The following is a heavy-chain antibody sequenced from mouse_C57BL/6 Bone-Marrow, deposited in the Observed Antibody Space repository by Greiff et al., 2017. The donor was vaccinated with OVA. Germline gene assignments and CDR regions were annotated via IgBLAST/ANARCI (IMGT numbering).Heavy chain of an antibody. V-gene: IGHV14-4*01. CDR2: IDPENGDT. CDR1: GFNIKDDY. Sequence: EVQLQQSGAELVRPGASVKLSCTASGFNIKDDYMHWVKQRPEQGLEWIGWIDPENGDTEYASKFQGKATITADTSSNTAYLQLSSLTSEDTAVYYCTTASLCAYWGQGTLVTVSA. J-gene: IGHJ3*01. CDR3: TTASLCAY. D-gene: IGHD6-1*01.